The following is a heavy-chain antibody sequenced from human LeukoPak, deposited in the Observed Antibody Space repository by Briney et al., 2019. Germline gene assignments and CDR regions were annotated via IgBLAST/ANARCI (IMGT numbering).Heavy chain of an antibody. D-gene: IGHD6-13*01. V-gene: IGHV4-61*02. J-gene: IGHJ4*02. CDR1: GGSISSGSYY. Sequence: SETLSLTCTVSGGSISSGSYYWSWIRQPAGKGLEWIGRIYTSGSTNYNPSLKSRVTISVDTSKNQFSLKLSSVTAADTAVYYCARHYSSSWLFDYWGQGTLVTVSS. CDR2: IYTSGST. CDR3: ARHYSSSWLFDY.